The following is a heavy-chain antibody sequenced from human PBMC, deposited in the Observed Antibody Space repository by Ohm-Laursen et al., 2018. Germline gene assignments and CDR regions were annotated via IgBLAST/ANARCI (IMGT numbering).Heavy chain of an antibody. D-gene: IGHD3-9*01. V-gene: IGHV4-4*07. CDR1: NAAMNSYT. Sequence: SDTLSLTCNVSNAAMNSYTWNWIRQPAGRGLEWIGHISDRGRANYSPSLVSRLTMSIDTSIKQFSLKLTSVTAADTAMYYCVGTGLLNGYDYWGQGTLVTVS. J-gene: IGHJ4*02. CDR3: VGTGLLNGYDY. CDR2: ISDRGRA.